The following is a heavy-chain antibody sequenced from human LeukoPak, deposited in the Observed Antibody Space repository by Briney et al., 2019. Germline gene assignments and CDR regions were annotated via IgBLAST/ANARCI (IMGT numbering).Heavy chain of an antibody. CDR3: ARADTAMVYDYFDY. CDR2: INSDGSST. D-gene: IGHD5-18*01. V-gene: IGHV3-74*01. CDR1: GFTFSSYW. Sequence: GGSLRLSCAASGFTFSSYWMHWVRQAPGKGLVWVSRINSDGSSTSYADSVKGRFTISGDNAKNTLYLQMNSLRAEDTAVYYCARADTAMVYDYFDYWGQGTLVTVSS. J-gene: IGHJ4*02.